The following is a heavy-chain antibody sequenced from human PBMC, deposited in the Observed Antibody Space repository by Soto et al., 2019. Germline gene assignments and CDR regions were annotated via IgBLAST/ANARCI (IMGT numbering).Heavy chain of an antibody. Sequence: PSETLSLTCAVSGCSISSSNWWSWVRQPPGKGLEWIGEIYHSGSTNYNPSLKSRVTISVDKSKNQFSLKLSSVTAADTAVYYCARDRIFGVVNSRINWFDPWGQGTLVTVSS. CDR3: ARDRIFGVVNSRINWFDP. D-gene: IGHD3-3*01. CDR2: IYHSGST. J-gene: IGHJ5*02. CDR1: GCSISSSNW. V-gene: IGHV4-4*02.